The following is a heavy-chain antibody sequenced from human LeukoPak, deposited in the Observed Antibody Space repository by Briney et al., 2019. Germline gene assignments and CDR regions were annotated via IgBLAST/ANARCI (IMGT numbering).Heavy chain of an antibody. D-gene: IGHD6-13*01. CDR1: GGSISSGSYY. V-gene: IGHV4-61*02. CDR3: ARDSRGDSSSWYPLLDY. CDR2: IYTSGST. Sequence: PSETLSLTCTVSGGSISSGSYYWSWIRQPAGKGLEWIGRIYTSGSTNYNPSLKSRVTISLDTSKNQFSLKLSSVTAADTAVYYCARDSRGDSSSWYPLLDYWGQGTLVTVSS. J-gene: IGHJ4*02.